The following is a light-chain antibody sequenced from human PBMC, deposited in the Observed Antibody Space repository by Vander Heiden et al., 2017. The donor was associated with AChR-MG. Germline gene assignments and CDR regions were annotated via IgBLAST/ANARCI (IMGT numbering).Light chain of an antibody. J-gene: IGLJ1*01. Sequence: QSALTQPASVSGSPGQSITISCTGTSSDVGGYNYVSWYQQHPDKAPKLMIYDVSNRPSGVSNRFSGSKSGNTASLTISGLQAEDEADYYCSSYTGSGTSVFGSGTKV. CDR1: SSDVGGYNY. V-gene: IGLV2-14*01. CDR3: SSYTGSGTSV. CDR2: DVS.